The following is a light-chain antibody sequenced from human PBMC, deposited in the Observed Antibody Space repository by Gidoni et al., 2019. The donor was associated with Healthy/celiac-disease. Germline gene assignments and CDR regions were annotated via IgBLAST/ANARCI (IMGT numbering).Light chain of an antibody. CDR3: QQSYSTLSYT. J-gene: IGKJ2*01. V-gene: IGKV1-39*01. Sequence: DIQMTQSPSSLSASVGDRVTITCRASQSISSYLNWYQQKPGKAPKLLIYAASSLQSEVPSRFSGSGSGTDFTLTISSLQPEDFATYYCQQSYSTLSYTFXQXTKLEIK. CDR1: QSISSY. CDR2: AAS.